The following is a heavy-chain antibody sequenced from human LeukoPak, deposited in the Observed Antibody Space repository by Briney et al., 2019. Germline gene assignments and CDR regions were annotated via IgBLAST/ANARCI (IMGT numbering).Heavy chain of an antibody. CDR1: GFTFNNYE. CDR2: ISQSGGTK. CDR3: ARDGETAAPWALDL. Sequence: GGSLRLSCVASGFTFNNYEMNWVRQAPGKGLEWVSYISQSGGTKRYTDSVKGRFTISRDNAKNSLYLQLSSLRVEDMGVYYCARDGETAAPWALDLWGQGTVVSVSS. J-gene: IGHJ3*01. D-gene: IGHD3-10*01. V-gene: IGHV3-48*03.